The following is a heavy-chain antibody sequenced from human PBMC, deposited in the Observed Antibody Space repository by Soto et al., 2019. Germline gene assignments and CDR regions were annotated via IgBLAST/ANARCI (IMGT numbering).Heavy chain of an antibody. Sequence: QVQLVQSGAEVKKPGSSVKVSCKASGGTFSSYAISWVRQAPGQGLEWMGGIMPIFGTANYAQKFQGRVTITADESTSKSYMELSSLRSEDTAVYYCARDQVAYCGCDCYRSDYYSAYWGQGTLVTVSS. J-gene: IGHJ4*02. CDR1: GGTFSSYA. CDR3: ARDQVAYCGCDCYRSDYYSAY. V-gene: IGHV1-69*01. CDR2: IMPIFGTA. D-gene: IGHD2-21*02.